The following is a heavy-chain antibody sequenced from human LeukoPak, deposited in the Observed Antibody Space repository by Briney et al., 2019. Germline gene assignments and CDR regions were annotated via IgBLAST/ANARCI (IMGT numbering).Heavy chain of an antibody. CDR1: GGSISNYY. D-gene: IGHD1-26*01. J-gene: IGHJ3*02. CDR3: ARGPAWDPNDAFDI. CDR2: VYYTGHT. Sequence: PSETLSLTCTVSGGSISNYYWSWIRQPPGKGLEWIGNVYYTGHTKYNPSLKSPSLKSRVTILVDASKNELSLKLSSVTAADTAVYHCARGPAWDPNDAFDIWGQGTMVTVSS. V-gene: IGHV4-59*01.